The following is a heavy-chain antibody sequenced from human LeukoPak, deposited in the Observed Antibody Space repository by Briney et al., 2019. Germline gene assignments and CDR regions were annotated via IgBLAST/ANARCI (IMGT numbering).Heavy chain of an antibody. CDR3: ARDNDWAFDY. V-gene: IGHV3-48*02. CDR2: INHNGETI. J-gene: IGHJ4*02. D-gene: IGHD3-9*01. Sequence: QPGGSLRLSCAASGFPFSSYVMSWVRQAPGKGLEWVSYINHNGETIYYPDFVKGRFTISRDNAKNSLYLRMNSLRDEDTAVYYCARDNDWAFDYWGQGTLVTVSS. CDR1: GFPFSSYV.